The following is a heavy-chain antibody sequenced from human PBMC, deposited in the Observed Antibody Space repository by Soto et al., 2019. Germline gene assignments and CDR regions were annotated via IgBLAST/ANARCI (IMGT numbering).Heavy chain of an antibody. CDR1: GGSISSGGYS. CDR3: ARGYWFDP. J-gene: IGHJ5*02. CDR2: ISRGGSS. Sequence: SETLSLTCAVSGGSISSGGYSWSWIRQPPGKGLEWIGYISRGGSSRYAPSLKGRVTFSTDTSKNQVSLKLTYVTVADTAVYYCARGYWFDPWGPGTLVTV. V-gene: IGHV4-30-2*02.